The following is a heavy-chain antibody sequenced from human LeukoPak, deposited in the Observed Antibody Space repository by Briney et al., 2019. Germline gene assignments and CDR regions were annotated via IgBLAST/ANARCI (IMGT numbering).Heavy chain of an antibody. Sequence: GGSLRLSCAASGFTFSSYSMNWVRQAPGKGLEWVSSISSSSSYIYYADSVKGRFTISRDNAKNSLYLQMNSLRAEDTAVYYCARAPTYCGGDCPSDAFDIWGQGTMVTVSS. D-gene: IGHD2-21*02. CDR2: ISSSSSYI. CDR3: ARAPTYCGGDCPSDAFDI. CDR1: GFTFSSYS. V-gene: IGHV3-21*01. J-gene: IGHJ3*02.